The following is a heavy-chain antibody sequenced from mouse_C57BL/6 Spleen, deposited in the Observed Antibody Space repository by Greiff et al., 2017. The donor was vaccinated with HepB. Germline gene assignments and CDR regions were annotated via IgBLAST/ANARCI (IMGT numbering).Heavy chain of an antibody. CDR1: GYTFTSYW. CDR3: ARGGLRSFAY. CDR2: IYPSDSET. Sequence: VQLQQPGAELVRPGSSVKLSCKASGYTFTSYWMDWVKQRPGQGLEWIGNIYPSDSETHYNQKFKDKATLTVDKSSSTAYMQLSSLTSEDSAVYYCARGGLRSFAYWGQGTLVTVSA. D-gene: IGHD2-4*01. V-gene: IGHV1-61*01. J-gene: IGHJ3*01.